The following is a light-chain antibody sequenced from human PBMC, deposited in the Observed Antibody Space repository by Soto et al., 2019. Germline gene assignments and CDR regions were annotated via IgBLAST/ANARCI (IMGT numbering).Light chain of an antibody. Sequence: EIVLTQSPAPLSLPPGQRDTLSCTASQSLSSYLAWYQQNPSQAPRLLIYDASNRASGIPARFSGSGAGTDFTLLISSLEPAEFAVYHGQQGRNWPLTFGGGAKVLIK. CDR3: QQGRNWPLT. J-gene: IGKJ4*01. V-gene: IGKV3-11*01. CDR2: DAS. CDR1: QSLSSY.